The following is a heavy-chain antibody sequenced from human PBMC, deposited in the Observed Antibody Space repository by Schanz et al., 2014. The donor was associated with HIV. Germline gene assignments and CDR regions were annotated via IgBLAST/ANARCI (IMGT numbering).Heavy chain of an antibody. V-gene: IGHV1-18*01. J-gene: IGHJ6*02. D-gene: IGHD3-22*01. CDR2: ISAYNGNT. CDR3: ASHGEGITMIVVVNGGYYGMDV. Sequence: VQLVQSRGEVKKPGASVKVSCKASGYSFTNFDVSWVRQAPGQGLEWMGWISAYNGNTNYAQKLQGRVTMTTDTSTSTAYMELRSLRSDDTAVYYCASHGEGITMIVVVNGGYYGMDVWGQGTTVTVSS. CDR1: GYSFTNFD.